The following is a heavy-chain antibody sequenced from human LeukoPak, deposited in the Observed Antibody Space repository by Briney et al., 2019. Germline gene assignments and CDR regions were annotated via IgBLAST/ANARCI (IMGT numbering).Heavy chain of an antibody. V-gene: IGHV3-23*01. CDR2: ISDSGGDT. D-gene: IGHD1-26*01. J-gene: IGHJ4*02. Sequence: PGGSLRLSCAAYGFTFSNSAMTWVRQTPGAGLEWVSAISDSGGDTIYTDSVKGRFAISRDNAKNTLWLQMNSLRAEDTAIYYCTKGGSYAPLDYWGQGILVTVSS. CDR1: GFTFSNSA. CDR3: TKGGSYAPLDY.